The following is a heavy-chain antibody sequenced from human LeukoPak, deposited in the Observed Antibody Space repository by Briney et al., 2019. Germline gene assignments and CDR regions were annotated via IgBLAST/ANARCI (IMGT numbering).Heavy chain of an antibody. J-gene: IGHJ4*02. D-gene: IGHD6-6*01. Sequence: SGTLSLTCTVSGGSISNYYWSWIRQPPGKGLEWIGYIYTSGGTNYIPSLKGRVTISIDTSKNQFSLKLSSVTAADSAVYYCARLTRLSTSPDRYYLDYWGQGTLVTVSS. V-gene: IGHV4-4*09. CDR3: ARLTRLSTSPDRYYLDY. CDR1: GGSISNYY. CDR2: IYTSGGT.